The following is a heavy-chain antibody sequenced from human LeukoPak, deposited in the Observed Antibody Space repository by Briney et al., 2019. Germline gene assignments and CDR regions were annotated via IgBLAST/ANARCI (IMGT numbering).Heavy chain of an antibody. CDR3: ARGIGAYYDFWSGYPDSDWFDP. Sequence: ASVKVSFKASGSPFTSYYMHWVRQAPGQGLEWMGIINPSGGSTSYAQKFQGRVTMTRDTSTSTVYMELSSLRSEDTAVYYCARGIGAYYDFWSGYPDSDWFDPWGQGTLVTVSS. CDR2: INPSGGST. D-gene: IGHD3-3*01. CDR1: GSPFTSYY. J-gene: IGHJ5*02. V-gene: IGHV1-46*01.